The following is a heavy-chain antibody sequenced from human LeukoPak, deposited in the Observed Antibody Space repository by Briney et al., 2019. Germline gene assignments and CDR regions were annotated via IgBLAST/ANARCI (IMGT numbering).Heavy chain of an antibody. CDR1: GFTFSNAW. J-gene: IGHJ5*02. Sequence: GGSLRLSCAASGFTFSNAWMSWVRQAPGKGLEWVSSIDASGGSTYYADSVKGRFTISRDNSKNTFYLQMNTLRADDTAVYYCAKGSGSGWYGGFAPWGQGTLVTVSS. V-gene: IGHV3-23*01. CDR3: AKGSGSGWYGGFAP. CDR2: IDASGGST. D-gene: IGHD6-19*01.